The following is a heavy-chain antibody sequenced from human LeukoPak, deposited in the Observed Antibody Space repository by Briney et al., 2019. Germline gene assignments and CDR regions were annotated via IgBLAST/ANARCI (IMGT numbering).Heavy chain of an antibody. Sequence: PGGSLRLSCVASGFTFSNYWMHWVRQAPGKGLEWVAVIRPDGSHISYVDPVKGRFTISRDNSNNMLYLQMSSLRAEDTALYYCLREVDWKYAFDYWGRGTLVTVSS. V-gene: IGHV3-33*08. CDR3: LREVDWKYAFDY. CDR2: IRPDGSHI. D-gene: IGHD1-7*01. J-gene: IGHJ4*02. CDR1: GFTFSNYW.